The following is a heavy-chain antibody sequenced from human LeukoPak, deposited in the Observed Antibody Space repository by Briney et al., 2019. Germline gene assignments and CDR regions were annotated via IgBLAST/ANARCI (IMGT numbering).Heavy chain of an antibody. CDR2: VYSGGSI. D-gene: IGHD3-22*01. CDR3: ARAPDGYEAFDI. CDR1: GFTVSNNY. Sequence: PGGSLRLSCAASGFTVSNNYMSWVRQAPGKGLEWVSVVYSGGSIYYADSVRGRFTISRDNSKNTPYLQMNSLKAEDTAVYYCARAPDGYEAFDIWGQGTMVTVSS. V-gene: IGHV3-66*01. J-gene: IGHJ3*02.